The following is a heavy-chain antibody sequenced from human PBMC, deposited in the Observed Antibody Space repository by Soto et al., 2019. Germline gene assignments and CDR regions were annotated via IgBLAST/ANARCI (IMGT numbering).Heavy chain of an antibody. Sequence: ASVKVSCKASGGTFSSYAISWVRQAPGQGLEWMGGIIPIFGTANYAQKFQGRVTITADESTSTAYMELSSLRSEDTAVYYCARSRVGATFYFDYWGQGTLVTVSS. CDR3: ARSRVGATFYFDY. J-gene: IGHJ4*02. D-gene: IGHD1-26*01. V-gene: IGHV1-69*13. CDR2: IIPIFGTA. CDR1: GGTFSSYA.